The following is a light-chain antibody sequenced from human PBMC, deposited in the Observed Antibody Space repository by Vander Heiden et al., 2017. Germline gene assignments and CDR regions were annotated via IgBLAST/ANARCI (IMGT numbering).Light chain of an antibody. J-gene: IGKJ3*01. CDR1: QSLLHSNGYNY. CDR3: MQALQTPRT. Sequence: DIVLPQSPLSRPVTPGEPASIPCRSSQSLLHSNGYNYSDWYLQRQGQSPQLLNDLGSNRASGVPDRFSGSGSGTDFTMKISRVEAEDVGVYYCMQALQTPRTFGPGTKVDIK. CDR2: LGS. V-gene: IGKV2-28*01.